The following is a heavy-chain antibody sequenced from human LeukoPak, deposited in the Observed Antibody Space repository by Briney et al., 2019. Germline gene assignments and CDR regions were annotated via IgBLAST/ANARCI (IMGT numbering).Heavy chain of an antibody. V-gene: IGHV3-48*01. D-gene: IGHD3-3*01. CDR3: AGISSRSGTYFCDY. CDR1: GFNLTTDN. Sequence: GGSLRLSRAASGFNLTTDNINSVRQAPGKGLEWISYISISSTVYYADSVKGRFTISRDNAKNSLLLQMNGLRAGDTAAHYCAGISSRSGTYFCDYWGQGTLVTVSS. J-gene: IGHJ4*02. CDR2: ISISSTV.